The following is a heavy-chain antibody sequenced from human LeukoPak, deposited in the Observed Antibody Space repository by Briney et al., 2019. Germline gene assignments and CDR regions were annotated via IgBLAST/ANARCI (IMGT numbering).Heavy chain of an antibody. CDR3: ARAGEGDDYGVYVGYYYYGMDV. V-gene: IGHV4-59*01. CDR2: IYYSGST. CDR1: GGSISSYY. Sequence: SETLSLTCTVSGGSISSYYWSWIRQPPGKGIEWIGYIYYSGSTNYNPSLKSRVTISVDTSKNQFSLKLSSVTAADTAVYYCARAGEGDDYGVYVGYYYYGMDVWGQGTTVTVSS. J-gene: IGHJ6*02. D-gene: IGHD4-17*01.